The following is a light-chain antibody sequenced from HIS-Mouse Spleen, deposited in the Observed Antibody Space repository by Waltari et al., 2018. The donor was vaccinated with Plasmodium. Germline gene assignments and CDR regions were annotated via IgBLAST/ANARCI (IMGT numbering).Light chain of an antibody. CDR3: QVWDSSSDHPV. CDR2: DDS. CDR1: NIGSTS. J-gene: IGLJ2*01. V-gene: IGLV3-21*02. Sequence: SYVLTPPPSVSVAPGQTARLTCGGNNIGSTSLHWYQQKPGQAPVLVVYDDSDRPSGIPERFSGSNSGNTATLTISRVEAGDEADYYCQVWDSSSDHPVFGGGTKLTVL.